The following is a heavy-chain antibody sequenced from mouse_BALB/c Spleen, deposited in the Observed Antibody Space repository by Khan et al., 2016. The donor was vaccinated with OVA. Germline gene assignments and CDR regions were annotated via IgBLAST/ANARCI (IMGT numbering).Heavy chain of an antibody. CDR2: ISSTGGT. Sequence: VQLKESGPGLVKPSQSLSLTCTVTGYSITSDYAWNWIRQFPGNKLEWMGYISSTGGTSYNPSLKSRISVTRDTSKNQFFLQLKSVTTEDTATYYCARSLYSSFGYALDCWGRGTSVTVSA. J-gene: IGHJ4*01. V-gene: IGHV3-2*02. CDR3: ARSLYSSFGYALDC. CDR1: GYSITSDYA. D-gene: IGHD2-12*01.